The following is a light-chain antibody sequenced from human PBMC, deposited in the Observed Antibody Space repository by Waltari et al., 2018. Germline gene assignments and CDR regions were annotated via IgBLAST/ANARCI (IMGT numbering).Light chain of an antibody. CDR3: RQYYSTPAT. J-gene: IGKJ4*01. Sequence: IVMTQSPDSLAVSLGERATINCKSSQSVLHSSNNKNYLAWYQQQPGQPPKLLIYWASTRESGVPDRFSGSGSGTDFTLTISSLQAEDVAVYYCRQYYSTPATFGGGTKAEIK. CDR2: WAS. CDR1: QSVLHSSNNKNY. V-gene: IGKV4-1*01.